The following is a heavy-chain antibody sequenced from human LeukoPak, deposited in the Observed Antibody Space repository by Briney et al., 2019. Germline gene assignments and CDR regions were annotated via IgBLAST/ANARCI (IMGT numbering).Heavy chain of an antibody. CDR2: IYYSGTT. J-gene: IGHJ6*02. V-gene: IGHV4-59*08. CDR3: ARHSYNYYGLDV. CDR1: GVSISTYY. Sequence: SETLSLTCTVSGVSISTYYWTWIRQPPGKGLEWIGYIYYSGTTNYNPSLKSRVTMSVDTSNNHLSLRLTSVTAADTALYYCARHSYNYYGLDVWGQGTTITVSS.